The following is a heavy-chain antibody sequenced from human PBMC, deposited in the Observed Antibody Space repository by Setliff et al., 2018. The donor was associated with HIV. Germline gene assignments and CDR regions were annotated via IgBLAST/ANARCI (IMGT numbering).Heavy chain of an antibody. Sequence: GASVKVSCKASGGTFSNYAISWVRQAPGQGLEWMGGIIPIFGSTKYAQKFQGRVTMHADTSTNTAYMQLSGLRSEDTAIYYCASQDYHPGTFKFHYFMDVWGKGTTVTVSS. CDR3: ASQDYHPGTFKFHYFMDV. CDR1: GGTFSNYA. J-gene: IGHJ6*04. D-gene: IGHD3-10*01. V-gene: IGHV1-69*06. CDR2: IIPIFGST.